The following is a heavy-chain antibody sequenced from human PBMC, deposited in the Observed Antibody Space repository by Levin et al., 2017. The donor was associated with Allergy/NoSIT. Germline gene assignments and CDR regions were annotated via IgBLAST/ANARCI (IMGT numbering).Heavy chain of an antibody. J-gene: IGHJ4*02. CDR2: IYYSGST. D-gene: IGHD4-17*01. CDR1: GGSISSSNYY. V-gene: IGHV4-39*01. CDR3: ARHKSGGSIITVNRPLDY. Sequence: PSETLSLTCTVSGGSISSSNYYWGWIRQSPGKGLEWIGSIYYSGSTYYNPSLKSRVTISVDTTKNQFSLKLSSVTAADTAVYYCARHKSGGSIITVNRPLDYWGQGTLVTVSS.